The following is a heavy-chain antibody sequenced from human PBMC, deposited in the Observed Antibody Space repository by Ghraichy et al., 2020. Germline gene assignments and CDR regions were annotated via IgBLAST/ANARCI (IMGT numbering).Heavy chain of an antibody. CDR3: AKPENIGLEILLYCGGDCYSAPLDY. V-gene: IGHV3-30*18. CDR2: ISYDGSNK. CDR1: GFTFSSYG. J-gene: IGHJ4*02. Sequence: GGSLRLSCAASGFTFSSYGMHWVRQAPGKGLEWVAVISYDGSNKYYADSVKGRFTISRDNSKNTLYLQMNSLRAEDTAVYYCAKPENIGLEILLYCGGDCYSAPLDYWGQGTLVTVSS. D-gene: IGHD2-21*02.